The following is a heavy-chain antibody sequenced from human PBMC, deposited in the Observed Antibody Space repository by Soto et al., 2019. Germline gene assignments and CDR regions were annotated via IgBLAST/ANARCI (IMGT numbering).Heavy chain of an antibody. V-gene: IGHV3-30-3*01. CDR3: ERESNYYDSSGYLGLDY. CDR2: ISYDGSNK. D-gene: IGHD3-22*01. CDR1: GFTFSSYA. J-gene: IGHJ4*02. Sequence: QVQLVESGGGVVQPGRSLRLSCAASGFTFSSYAMHWVRQAPGKGLEWVAVISYDGSNKYYADSVKGRFTIPRDNSKNTLYLQMNSLRAEDTAVYYCERESNYYDSSGYLGLDYWGQGTLVTVSS.